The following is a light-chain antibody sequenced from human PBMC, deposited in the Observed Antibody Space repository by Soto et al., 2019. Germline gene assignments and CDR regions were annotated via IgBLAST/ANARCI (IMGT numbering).Light chain of an antibody. CDR3: QQYNKWPPWT. CDR1: QSVGSN. V-gene: IGKV3-15*01. J-gene: IGKJ1*01. Sequence: EIVMTQSPATLSVSPGERATLSCRASQSVGSNLVWYQQKPGQAPRLLIYAASTRATGIPARFSGSGSGTEFTLSISSLQSEDVAVYYCQQYNKWPPWTFGHGTKVEIK. CDR2: AAS.